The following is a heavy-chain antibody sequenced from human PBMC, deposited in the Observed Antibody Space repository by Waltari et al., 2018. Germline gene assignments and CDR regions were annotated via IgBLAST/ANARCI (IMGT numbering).Heavy chain of an antibody. J-gene: IGHJ6*02. CDR2: IKQDGSEK. D-gene: IGHD3-9*01. CDR1: GFTFSSYW. CDR3: ARTVRLGRMDV. V-gene: IGHV3-7*01. Sequence: EVQLVESGGGLVQPGGSLRLSCAASGFTFSSYWMSWVRQAPGKGLEGVANIKQDGSEKYYVDSVKGRFTISRDNAKNSLYLQMNSLRAEDTAVYYCARTVRLGRMDVWGQGTTVTVSS.